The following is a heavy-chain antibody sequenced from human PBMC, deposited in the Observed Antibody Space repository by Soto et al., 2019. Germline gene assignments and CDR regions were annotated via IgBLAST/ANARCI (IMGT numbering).Heavy chain of an antibody. V-gene: IGHV3-53*01. J-gene: IGHJ4*02. D-gene: IGHD2-15*01. Sequence: GGSLRLSCAASGFTVSSNYMSWVRQAPGQGLEWVSVIYSGGSTYYVDSVKGRFTISRDNSKNTLYLQMNSLRAEDTAVYYCARDSKIYCSGGSCYSDYWGQGTLVTVSS. CDR2: IYSGGST. CDR1: GFTVSSNY. CDR3: ARDSKIYCSGGSCYSDY.